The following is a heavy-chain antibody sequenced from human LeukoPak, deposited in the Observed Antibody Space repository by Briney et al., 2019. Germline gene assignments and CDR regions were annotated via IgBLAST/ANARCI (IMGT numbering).Heavy chain of an antibody. Sequence: SDTLSLTCTVSGGSISGHFWSWFRRPPGKGLENIGYIHSSGSTNYNPSFGSRVTVSLEMSKNQFSLTLTSVTAADTAVYYCARDPGDTDWYNFDFWGQGTLVTVSS. V-gene: IGHV4-59*11. J-gene: IGHJ4*02. CDR1: GGSISGHF. CDR2: IHSSGST. CDR3: ARDPGDTDWYNFDF. D-gene: IGHD3-9*01.